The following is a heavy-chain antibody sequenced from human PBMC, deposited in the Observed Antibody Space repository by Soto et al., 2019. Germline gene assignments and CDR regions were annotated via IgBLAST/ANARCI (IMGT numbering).Heavy chain of an antibody. CDR1: GDTFTSYY. CDR2: INPSGDT. J-gene: IGHJ4*02. CDR3: ARVYCSGGGCYGIYY. D-gene: IGHD2-15*01. V-gene: IGHV1-46*01. Sequence: QVQLVQSGAEVKKPGASVKISCKASGDTFTSYYMHRVRQAPGQGLEWMGIINPSGDTSYAQKFQGRVTMTRDTSTSTVYMELSSLRSEDTAVYYCARVYCSGGGCYGIYYWGQGTLVTVSS.